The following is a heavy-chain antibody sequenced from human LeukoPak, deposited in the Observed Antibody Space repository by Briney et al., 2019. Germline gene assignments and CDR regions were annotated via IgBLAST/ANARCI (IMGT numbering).Heavy chain of an antibody. CDR3: ARIAGYYYYMDV. J-gene: IGHJ6*03. D-gene: IGHD6-13*01. Sequence: GGSLRLSCAASGFTFSSYSMNWVRQAPGKGLEWVSSISSSSSYIYYADSVKGRFTISRDNAKNSLYLQMNSLRAEDTAVYYCARIAGYYYYMDVWGKGTTVTVSS. V-gene: IGHV3-21*01. CDR1: GFTFSSYS. CDR2: ISSSSSYI.